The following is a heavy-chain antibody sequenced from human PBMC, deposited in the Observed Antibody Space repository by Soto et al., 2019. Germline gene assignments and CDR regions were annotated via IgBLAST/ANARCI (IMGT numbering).Heavy chain of an antibody. CDR1: GFTFRSYA. D-gene: IGHD3-22*01. CDR3: VRSMIIVVRLIGLDY. J-gene: IGHJ4*02. V-gene: IGHV3-30-3*01. CDR2: ISYDGSNK. Sequence: PGWSLRLSCGASGFTFRSYAMHWVRQTPGKGLEWVAVISYDGSNKHYADSVKGRFSISRDNSKNMLYLQMDSLTTEDTAVYYCVRSMIIVVRLIGLDYWGQGT.